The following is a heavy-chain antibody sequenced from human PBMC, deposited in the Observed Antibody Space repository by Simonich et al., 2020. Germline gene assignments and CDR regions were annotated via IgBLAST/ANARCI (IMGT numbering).Heavy chain of an antibody. CDR3: AGGVYCSSTSCSTYYYYGMDV. D-gene: IGHD2-2*01. J-gene: IGHJ6*02. CDR1: GFTFSSYS. Sequence: EVQLVESGGGLVKPGGSLRLSCAASGFTFSSYSMNWVRQAPGKGLEWVSSISSSSSYIYYADSVKGRFTISRDNAKNSLYLQMNSLGAEETAVYYCAGGVYCSSTSCSTYYYYGMDVWGQGTTVTVSS. CDR2: ISSSSSYI. V-gene: IGHV3-21*01.